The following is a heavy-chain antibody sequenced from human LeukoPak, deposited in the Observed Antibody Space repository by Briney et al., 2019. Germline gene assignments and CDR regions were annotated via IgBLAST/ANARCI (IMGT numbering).Heavy chain of an antibody. D-gene: IGHD6-13*01. CDR1: GFTFSSYA. CDR3: AKDYRGSSSWYYFDY. CDR2: ISGSGGST. V-gene: IGHV3-23*01. J-gene: IGHJ4*02. Sequence: PGGSLRLSCAASGFTFSSYAMSWVRQAPGKGLEWVSAISGSGGSTYYTDSVKGRFTISRDNSKNTLYLQMNSLRAEDTAVYYCAKDYRGSSSWYYFDYWGQGTLVTVSS.